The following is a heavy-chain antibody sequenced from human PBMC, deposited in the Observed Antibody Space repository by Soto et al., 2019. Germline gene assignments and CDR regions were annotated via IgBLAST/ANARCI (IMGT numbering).Heavy chain of an antibody. CDR2: ISYDGSNQ. J-gene: IGHJ4*02. V-gene: IGHV3-30-3*01. CDR3: ARRAYSSNWYEIDY. D-gene: IGHD6-13*01. CDR1: GCTFSSFA. Sequence: GGSMRHSWAASGCTFSSFAMHWVRQAPGKGLEWVAVISYDGSNQHYADSVKGLFTISRDNSKNTLYLQMNSLRAEDTAVYYCARRAYSSNWYEIDYWGQGTLVTVSS.